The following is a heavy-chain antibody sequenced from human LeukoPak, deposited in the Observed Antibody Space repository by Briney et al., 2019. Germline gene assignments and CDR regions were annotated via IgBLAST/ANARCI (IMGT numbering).Heavy chain of an antibody. CDR3: ARVRVGATGSNWFDP. J-gene: IGHJ5*02. V-gene: IGHV1-18*01. Sequence: ASVKVSCKASGYTFTSYGISWVRQAPGQGLEWMGWISAYNGNTNYAQKLQGRVTMTTDTSTSTAYMELRSLRSDDTAVYYCARVRVGATGSNWFDPWGQGTLVTVSS. D-gene: IGHD1-26*01. CDR2: ISAYNGNT. CDR1: GYTFTSYG.